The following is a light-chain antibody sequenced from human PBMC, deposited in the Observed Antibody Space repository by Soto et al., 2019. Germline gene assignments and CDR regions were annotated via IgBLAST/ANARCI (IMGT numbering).Light chain of an antibody. CDR2: GAS. V-gene: IGKV3-20*01. CDR1: QTVDSTF. CDR3: QQYMSSVT. J-gene: IGKJ1*01. Sequence: EIVLTQSPGSLSLSPRERATLSCRASQTVDSTFFAWYQKKPGQAPRLIIYGASKRATDIPDRFSGSGSGTDFTLTISRLEPEDFAVYYCQQYMSSVTFGQGTKVEIK.